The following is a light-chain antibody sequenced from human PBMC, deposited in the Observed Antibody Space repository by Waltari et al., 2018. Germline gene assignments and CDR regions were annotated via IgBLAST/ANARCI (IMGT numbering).Light chain of an antibody. Sequence: DIVMTQSPDSLAVSLGERATINCKSSQSVLYSSNNKNYLAWYQQKPGQPPKLLIYWATTRESGVPDRFSGRGSGTDFTRTISSLQAEDVAVYYCQQYYSTPTFGQGTKVEIK. V-gene: IGKV4-1*01. CDR2: WAT. CDR3: QQYYSTPT. CDR1: QSVLYSSNNKNY. J-gene: IGKJ1*01.